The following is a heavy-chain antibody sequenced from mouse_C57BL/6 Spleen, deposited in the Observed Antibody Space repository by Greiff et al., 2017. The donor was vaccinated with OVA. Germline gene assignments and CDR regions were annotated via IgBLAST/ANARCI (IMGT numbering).Heavy chain of an antibody. CDR1: GYTFTSYG. CDR3: ARSLVPVDFDY. Sequence: VQLVESGAELARPGASVKLSCKASGYTFTSYGISWVKQRTGQGLEWIGEIYPRSGNTYYNEKFKGKATLTADKSSSTAYLELRSLTSEDSAVYFCARSLVPVDFDYWGQGTTLTVSS. V-gene: IGHV1-81*01. J-gene: IGHJ2*01. CDR2: IYPRSGNT.